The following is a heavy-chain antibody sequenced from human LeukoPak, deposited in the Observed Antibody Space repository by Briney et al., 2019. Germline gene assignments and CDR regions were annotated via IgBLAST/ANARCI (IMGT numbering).Heavy chain of an antibody. CDR2: IYYSGST. V-gene: IGHV4-39*01. Sequence: PSETLSLTCTVSGGSISSSSYYWGWIPQPPGKGLEWIGSIYYSGSTYYNPSLKSRVTISVDTSKNQFSLKLSSVTAADTAVYYCVYSSGWYYFDYWGQGTLVTVSS. D-gene: IGHD6-19*01. J-gene: IGHJ4*02. CDR1: GGSISSSSYY. CDR3: VYSSGWYYFDY.